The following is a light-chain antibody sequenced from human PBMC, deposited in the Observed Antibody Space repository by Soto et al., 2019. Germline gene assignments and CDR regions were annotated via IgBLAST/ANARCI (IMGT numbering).Light chain of an antibody. CDR1: XSVLYSSNNKNY. CDR3: QQSYSTPLT. Sequence: DIVMTQSPDSLAVSLGXRATINCKSXXSVLYSSNNKNYLAWYQQKPGQPPKLLIYWASTRESGVPDRFSGSGSGTDFTLTISSLQAEDVAVYYCQQSYSTPLTFGGGTKVDI. V-gene: IGKV4-1*01. CDR2: WAS. J-gene: IGKJ4*01.